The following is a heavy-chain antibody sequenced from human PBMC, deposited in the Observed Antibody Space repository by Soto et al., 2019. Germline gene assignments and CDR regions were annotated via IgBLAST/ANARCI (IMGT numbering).Heavy chain of an antibody. V-gene: IGHV4-31*03. CDR3: ATYYGSGSYYQFDI. CDR1: GGSISSGGYY. J-gene: IGHJ3*02. CDR2: IYYSGST. Sequence: QVQLQESGPGLVKPSQTLSLTCTVSGGSISSGGYYWSWIRQHPGKGLEWIGYIYYSGSTYYNPSLKSRVIRYVDTSKNQFTLKLSSVTAADTAVYYCATYYGSGSYYQFDIWGQGTMVTVSS. D-gene: IGHD3-10*01.